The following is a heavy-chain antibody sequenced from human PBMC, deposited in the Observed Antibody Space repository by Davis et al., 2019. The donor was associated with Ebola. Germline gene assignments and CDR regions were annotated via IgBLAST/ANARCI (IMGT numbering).Heavy chain of an antibody. D-gene: IGHD5-12*01. Sequence: PSETLSLTCTVSGGSISSGGYYWSWIRQHPGKGLEWIGYIYYSGSTYYNPSLKSRVAISVDTSKNQFSLKLSSVTAADTAVYYCAGGWKELRFNWFDPWGQGTLVTVSS. J-gene: IGHJ5*02. CDR3: AGGWKELRFNWFDP. CDR2: IYYSGST. CDR1: GGSISSGGYY. V-gene: IGHV4-31*03.